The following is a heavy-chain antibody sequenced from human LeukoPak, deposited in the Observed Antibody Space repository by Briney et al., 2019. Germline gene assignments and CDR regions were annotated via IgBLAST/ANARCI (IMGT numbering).Heavy chain of an antibody. J-gene: IGHJ3*02. Sequence: SVKVSCKASGFTFTSSAVQWVREARGQRLEWIGWIVVGSGNTNYAQKFQERVTITRDMSTSTAYMELSSLRSEDTAVYYCARESVVAPLGVDAFDIWGQGTMVTVSS. CDR1: GFTFTSSA. CDR2: IVVGSGNT. D-gene: IGHD4-23*01. CDR3: ARESVVAPLGVDAFDI. V-gene: IGHV1-58*01.